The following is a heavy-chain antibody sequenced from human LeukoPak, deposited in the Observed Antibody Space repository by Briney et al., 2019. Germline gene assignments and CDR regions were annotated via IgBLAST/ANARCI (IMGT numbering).Heavy chain of an antibody. V-gene: IGHV3-11*01. D-gene: IGHD5-24*01. CDR2: ISSSGSTI. Sequence: GGSLRLSCAASGFTFSDYYMSWIRQAPGKGLEWVSYISSSGSTIYYADSVKGRFTISRDNAKNSPYLQMNSLRAEDMAVYYCARGGEMATRTKAFDIWGQGTMVTVSS. CDR1: GFTFSDYY. J-gene: IGHJ3*02. CDR3: ARGGEMATRTKAFDI.